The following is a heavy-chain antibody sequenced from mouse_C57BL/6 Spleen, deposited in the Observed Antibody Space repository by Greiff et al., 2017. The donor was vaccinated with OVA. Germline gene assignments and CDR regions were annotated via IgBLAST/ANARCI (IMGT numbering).Heavy chain of an antibody. CDR2: IYWADDK. D-gene: IGHD1-1*01. CDR1: GFSLSTSGMG. V-gene: IGHV8-12*01. J-gene: IGHJ3*01. CDR3: ARGYGSTRPAWLAY. Sequence: QVTLKVSGPGILQSSQTLSLTCSFSGFSLSTSGMGVSWIRQPSGKGLDWLAHIYWADDKRYNPSLKSRLTISKDTSRNQGCLKITSVDTADTATYYGARGYGSTRPAWLAYWGQGTLVTVSA.